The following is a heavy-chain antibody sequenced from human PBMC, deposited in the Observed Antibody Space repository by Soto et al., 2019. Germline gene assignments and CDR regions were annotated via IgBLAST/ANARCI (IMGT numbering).Heavy chain of an antibody. Sequence: RGSVKVSFKASGYPFTGYYMHLVRQAPGQGLEWIASINPNSGGTNYSHKFQGWVTMTRYTSISTAYMELSRLRSYDTAVYYCARFAPRIAEADYGMDVWGQGTTVTVSS. V-gene: IGHV1-2*04. CDR3: ARFAPRIAEADYGMDV. J-gene: IGHJ6*01. D-gene: IGHD6-13*01. CDR2: INPNSGGT. CDR1: GYPFTGYY.